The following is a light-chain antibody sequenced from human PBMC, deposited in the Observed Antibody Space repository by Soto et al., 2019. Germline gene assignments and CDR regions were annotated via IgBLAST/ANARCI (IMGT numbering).Light chain of an antibody. CDR1: QSITNR. Sequence: DFQMTQSPSTLSASGGDRVTITFRASQSITNRLAWYQQKAGKAPKVLIYDASSLESGVPSRFSGSGSGTGFTLTISSLQPDDFATYWCQHYGGMWTFGQGTKVDI. V-gene: IGKV1-5*01. CDR3: QHYGGMWT. CDR2: DAS. J-gene: IGKJ1*01.